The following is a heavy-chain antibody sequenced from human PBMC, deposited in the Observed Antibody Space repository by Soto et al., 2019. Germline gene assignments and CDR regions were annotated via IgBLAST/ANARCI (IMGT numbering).Heavy chain of an antibody. CDR2: ISYDGSNK. CDR1: GFTFSSYA. CDR3: ARDPHHYYDSSGYYYYYGMDV. J-gene: IGHJ6*02. D-gene: IGHD3-22*01. V-gene: IGHV3-30-3*01. Sequence: GGSLRLSCAASGFTFSSYAMHWVRQAPGKGLEWVAVISYDGSNKYYADSVKGRFTISRDNSKNTLYLQMNSLRAEDTAVYYCARDPHHYYDSSGYYYYYGMDVWGQGTTVTVSS.